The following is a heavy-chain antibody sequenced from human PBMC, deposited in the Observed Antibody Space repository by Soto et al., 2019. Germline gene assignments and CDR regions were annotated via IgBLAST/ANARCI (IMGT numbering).Heavy chain of an antibody. CDR1: GYSFTSYW. CDR2: IYPGYSDT. J-gene: IGHJ3*02. V-gene: IGHV5-51*01. CDR3: VSALPTGSGSLDAFDI. Sequence: GESLKISCKGSGYSFTSYWICWVRQMPGKGLEWMGIIYPGYSDTRNIPSWQGQVIISAVKSISTAYLQWSSLKVSVTVMYYCVSALPTGSGSLDAFDIWVQGTMGTVS. D-gene: IGHD3-10*01.